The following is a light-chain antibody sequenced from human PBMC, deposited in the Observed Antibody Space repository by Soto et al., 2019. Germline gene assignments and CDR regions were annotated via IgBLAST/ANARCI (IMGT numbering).Light chain of an antibody. CDR2: DND. CDR3: GTWDSSLSAVV. Sequence: QSVLTQPPSVSAAPGQKVTISCSGSSSNTGNNYVSWYQQIPGTAPKLLIYDNDERPSGIPDRFSASKSGASATLGITGLQTGDEADYYCGTWDSSLSAVVFGGGTKVTVL. CDR1: SSNTGNNY. J-gene: IGLJ2*01. V-gene: IGLV1-51*01.